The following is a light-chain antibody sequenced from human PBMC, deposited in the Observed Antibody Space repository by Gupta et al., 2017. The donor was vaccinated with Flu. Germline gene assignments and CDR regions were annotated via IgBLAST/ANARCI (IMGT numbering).Light chain of an antibody. Sequence: EIVLTQSPGSLSLSPGERATLSCRASQSVTSNFLGWYQQKPGHAPKLLIHGSSSRATGIPGMCSGGGSRAVFTPTISTLQPEDDAVYYCQNDGRPPHTFGQGTKLEIK. J-gene: IGKJ2*01. CDR3: QNDGRPPHT. CDR1: QSVTSNF. V-gene: IGKV3-20*01. CDR2: GSS.